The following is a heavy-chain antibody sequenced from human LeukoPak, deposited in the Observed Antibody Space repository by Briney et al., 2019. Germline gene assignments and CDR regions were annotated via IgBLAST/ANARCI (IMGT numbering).Heavy chain of an antibody. CDR1: GFTFSTYG. V-gene: IGHV3-48*01. CDR2: ISSSSSTI. CDR3: ARAGYNWNYGEGNFDY. Sequence: PGGSLRLSCVASGFTFSTYGMSWVRQAPGKGLEWVSYISSSSSTIYYADSVKGRFTISRDNAKNSLYLQMNSLRAEDTAVYYCARAGYNWNYGEGNFDYWGQGTLVTVSS. J-gene: IGHJ4*02. D-gene: IGHD1-7*01.